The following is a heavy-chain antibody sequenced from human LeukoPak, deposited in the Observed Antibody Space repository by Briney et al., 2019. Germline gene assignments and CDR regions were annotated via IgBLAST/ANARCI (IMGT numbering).Heavy chain of an antibody. CDR1: GLTFSNAW. CDR2: IKSKTDGGTT. D-gene: IGHD3-3*01. CDR3: TTARYDFWSGSEPVDY. Sequence: GGSLRLSCAASGLTFSNAWMSWVRQAPGKGLEWVGRIKSKTDGGTTDYAAPVKGRFTISRDDSKNTLYLQMNSLKTEDTAVYYCTTARYDFWSGSEPVDYWGQGTLVTVSS. J-gene: IGHJ4*02. V-gene: IGHV3-15*01.